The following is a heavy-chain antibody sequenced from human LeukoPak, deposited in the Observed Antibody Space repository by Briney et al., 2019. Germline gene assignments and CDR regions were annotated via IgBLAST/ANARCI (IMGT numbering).Heavy chain of an antibody. CDR3: ARDTRPHYDFWSGYHAFDY. D-gene: IGHD3-3*01. J-gene: IGHJ4*02. CDR1: GYTFTSYG. CDR2: ISAYNGNT. Sequence: ASVKVSCKASGYTFTSYGISWVRQAPGQGLEWMGWISAYNGNTNYAQKLQGRVTMTTDTSTSTACMELRSLRSDDTAVYYCARDTRPHYDFWSGYHAFDYWGQGTPVTVSS. V-gene: IGHV1-18*01.